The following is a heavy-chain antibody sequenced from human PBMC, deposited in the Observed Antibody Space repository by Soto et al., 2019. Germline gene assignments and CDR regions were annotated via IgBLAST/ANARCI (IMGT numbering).Heavy chain of an antibody. D-gene: IGHD3-22*01. Sequence: SETLSLTCTVSGGSISSGGYYWSWIRQHPGKGLEWIGYIYYSGSTYYNPSLKSRVTISVDTSKNQFSLKLSSVTAADTAVYYCAREHSSGYLDYWGQGTLVTVSS. CDR1: GGSISSGGYY. CDR2: IYYSGST. J-gene: IGHJ4*02. CDR3: AREHSSGYLDY. V-gene: IGHV4-31*03.